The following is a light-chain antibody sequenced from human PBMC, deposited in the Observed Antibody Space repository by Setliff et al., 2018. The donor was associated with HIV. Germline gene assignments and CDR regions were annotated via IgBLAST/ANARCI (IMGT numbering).Light chain of an antibody. J-gene: IGLJ1*01. CDR3: SSYTGRSTFV. V-gene: IGLV2-14*01. CDR1: SSDVGNYNY. CDR2: DVI. Sequence: QSALTQPASVSGSPGQSITISCTGISSDVGNYNYVSWYQEQPGKDPKLMIYDVIKRPSGVSNRFSGSKSGNTASLTISGLQAEDEADYHCSSYTGRSTFVFGTGTKVTVL.